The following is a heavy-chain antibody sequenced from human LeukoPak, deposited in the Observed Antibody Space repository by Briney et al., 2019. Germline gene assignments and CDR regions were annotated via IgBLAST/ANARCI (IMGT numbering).Heavy chain of an antibody. V-gene: IGHV4-38-2*02. CDR3: ARDSWPEVVRFDF. CDR1: GGSFSGYY. CDR2: IHHSGNT. Sequence: SETLSLTCAVYGGSFSGYYWGWIRQPPGKGLEWIGSIHHSGNTYFNPSLRSRVTVSVDTAKNQFSLKLRSVTAADTAVYYCARDSWPEVVRFDFWGQGTLVTVSS. J-gene: IGHJ4*02. D-gene: IGHD1-14*01.